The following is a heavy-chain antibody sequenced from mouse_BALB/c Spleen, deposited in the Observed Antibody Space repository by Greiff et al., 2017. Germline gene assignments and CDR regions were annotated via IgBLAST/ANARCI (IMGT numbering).Heavy chain of an antibody. V-gene: IGHV1S137*01. CDR2: ISTYYGDA. Sequence: QVQLKESGAELVKPGASVKLSCTASGFNIKDTYMHWVKQSHAKSLEWIGVISTYYGDASYNQKFKGKATMTVDKSSSTAYMELARLTSEDSAIYYCARGDAMDYWGQGTSVTVSS. CDR3: ARGDAMDY. J-gene: IGHJ4*01. CDR1: GFNIKDTY.